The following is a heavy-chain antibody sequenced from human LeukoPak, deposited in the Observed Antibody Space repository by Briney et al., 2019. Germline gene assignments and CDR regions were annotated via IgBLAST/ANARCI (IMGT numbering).Heavy chain of an antibody. CDR2: INHSGST. CDR3: ARLAMVRGLDYYYYYMDV. CDR1: GGSISSSSYY. J-gene: IGHJ6*03. D-gene: IGHD3-10*01. Sequence: SETLSLTCTVSGGSISSSSYYWGWIRQPPWKGLEWIGEINHSGSTNYNPSLKSRVTISVDTSKNQFSLKLSSVTAADTAVYYCARLAMVRGLDYYYYYMDVWGKGTTVTISS. V-gene: IGHV4-39*07.